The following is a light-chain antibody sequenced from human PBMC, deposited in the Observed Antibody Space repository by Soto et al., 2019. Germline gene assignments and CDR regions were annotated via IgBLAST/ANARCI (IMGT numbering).Light chain of an antibody. J-gene: IGKJ4*01. CDR1: RNINRK. CDR2: GAS. Sequence: EIVMTQSPATLSVSPGERATLSCRASRNINRKLAWYQQKPGQAPRLLISGASTRATGIPARFSGSGSGTEFTLPISRLQSEDFAVYYCQQYYDYPPLIFGGGTKVEIK. V-gene: IGKV3-15*01. CDR3: QQYYDYPPLI.